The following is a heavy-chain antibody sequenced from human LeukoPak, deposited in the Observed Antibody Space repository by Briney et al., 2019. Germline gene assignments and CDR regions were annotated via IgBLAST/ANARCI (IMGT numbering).Heavy chain of an antibody. J-gene: IGHJ4*02. CDR1: GFIFSSYA. D-gene: IGHD5-12*01. Sequence: HPGRSLRLSCAASGFIFSSYAMHWVRQAPGKGLEWVAVISYDGSNKYYADSVKGRFTISRDNSKNTLYLQMNSLRAEDTAVYYCARDLDSGYGFGFDYWGQGTLVTVSS. CDR3: ARDLDSGYGFGFDY. CDR2: ISYDGSNK. V-gene: IGHV3-30-3*01.